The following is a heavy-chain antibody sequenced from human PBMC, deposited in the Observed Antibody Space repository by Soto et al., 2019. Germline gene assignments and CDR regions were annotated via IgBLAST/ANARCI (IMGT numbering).Heavy chain of an antibody. J-gene: IGHJ5*02. V-gene: IGHV3-33*01. CDR3: ARDAAVYYYDSSGYYYVTSWFDP. D-gene: IGHD3-22*01. CDR1: GFTFSSYG. Sequence: QVQLVESGGGVVQPGRSLRLSCAASGFTFSSYGMHWVRQAPGKGLEGVAVIWYDGSNKYYADSVKGRFTISRDNSKNTLYLQMNSLRAEDTAVYYCARDAAVYYYDSSGYYYVTSWFDPWGQGTLVTVSS. CDR2: IWYDGSNK.